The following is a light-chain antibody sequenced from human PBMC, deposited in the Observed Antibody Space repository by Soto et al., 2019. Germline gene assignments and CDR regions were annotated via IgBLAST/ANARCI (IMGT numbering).Light chain of an antibody. V-gene: IGLV1-40*01. CDR1: SSNIGAHYD. CDR2: GIT. Sequence: QSVLTQPPSVSGAPGQRVTISCTGSSSNIGAHYDVHWYQQLPGTAPKLLIYGITNRPSGVPDRFSGSKSGTSASLAITGLQAEDEADYYCQSYDSSLNGSVVFGGGTTLTVL. CDR3: QSYDSSLNGSVV. J-gene: IGLJ3*02.